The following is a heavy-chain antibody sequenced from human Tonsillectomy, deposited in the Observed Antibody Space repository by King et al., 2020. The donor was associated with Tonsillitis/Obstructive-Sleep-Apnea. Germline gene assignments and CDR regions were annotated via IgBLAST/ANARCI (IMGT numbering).Heavy chain of an antibody. D-gene: IGHD3-10*01. CDR2: ISFDGSNK. Sequence: VQLVESGGGVVQPGRSLRLSCAASGFTFSTYGMHWVRQAPGKGLEWVAVISFDGSNKYYADSVKGRFTISRDNSKNTLYLQMNSLRAEDTAVYYCARDTPRGFGELLPFDYWGQGTLVTVSS. V-gene: IGHV3-30*03. J-gene: IGHJ4*02. CDR1: GFTFSTYG. CDR3: ARDTPRGFGELLPFDY.